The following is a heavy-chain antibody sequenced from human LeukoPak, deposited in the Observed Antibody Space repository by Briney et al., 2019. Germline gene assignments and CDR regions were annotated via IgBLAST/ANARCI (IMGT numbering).Heavy chain of an antibody. CDR3: AKDTPIFGVVIAYFDY. V-gene: IGHV3-30-3*01. J-gene: IGHJ4*02. D-gene: IGHD3-3*01. Sequence: GGSLRLSCAASGFTFSSYAMHWVRQAPGKGLEWVAVISYDGSNKYYADSVKGRFTISRDNSKNTLYLQMNSLRAEDTAVYYCAKDTPIFGVVIAYFDYWGQGTLVTVSS. CDR2: ISYDGSNK. CDR1: GFTFSSYA.